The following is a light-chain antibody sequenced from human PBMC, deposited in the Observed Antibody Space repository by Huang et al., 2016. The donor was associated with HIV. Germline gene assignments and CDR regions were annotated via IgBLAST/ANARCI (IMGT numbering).Light chain of an antibody. V-gene: IGKV3-15*01. CDR1: QSVSSN. CDR2: SVS. J-gene: IGKJ1*01. Sequence: EIVMTQSLATLSVSPGERATLSCRASQSVSSNLAWYQQKPGQAPSLLIYSVSTRATGSPARFSGSGSGTEFTLTISSLQSEDFAVYYCQQYNNWPRTFGQGTKVEIK. CDR3: QQYNNWPRT.